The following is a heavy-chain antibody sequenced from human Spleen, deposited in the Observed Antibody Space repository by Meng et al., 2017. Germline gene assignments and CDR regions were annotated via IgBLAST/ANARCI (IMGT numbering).Heavy chain of an antibody. CDR3: ARGTPGRSYSDY. D-gene: IGHD3-10*01. V-gene: IGHV1-18*01. CDR2: ISGYNGNT. CDR1: GYIFNSYG. J-gene: IGHJ4*02. Sequence: QVQLVQSGAEVKKPGASVKVSCKASGYIFNSYGISWVRQAPGQGLEYMGWISGYNGNTNYAQKFQDRVTMTTDTSTSTAYMELRSLRSDDTAVYYCARGTPGRSYSDYWGPGTLVTVSS.